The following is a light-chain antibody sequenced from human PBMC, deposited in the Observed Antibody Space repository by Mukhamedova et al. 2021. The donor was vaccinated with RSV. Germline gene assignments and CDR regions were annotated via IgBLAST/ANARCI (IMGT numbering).Light chain of an antibody. V-gene: IGKV3-20*01. CDR2: GAS. CDR1: QSVSSSY. Sequence: ATLSCRASQSVSSSYLAWYQQKPGQAPRLLIYGASSRATGIPDRFSGSGSGTDFTLTISRLEPEDFAVYYCQQYGSSPWTFGQG. J-gene: IGKJ1*01. CDR3: QQYGSSPWT.